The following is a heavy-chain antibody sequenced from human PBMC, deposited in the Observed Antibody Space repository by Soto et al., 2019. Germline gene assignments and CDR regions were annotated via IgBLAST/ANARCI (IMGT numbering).Heavy chain of an antibody. D-gene: IGHD1-7*01. CDR2: IIPIFGTA. CDR3: ASVLELHYYYGIDV. V-gene: IGHV1-69*12. Sequence: QVQLVQSGAEVQKPGSSVKVSCKASGGTFSSYAISWVRQAPGQGLEWMGGIIPIFGTANYAKKFQGRVTLTADESTSTAYMELSSLRSEDTAVYYCASVLELHYYYGIDVWCQGTTVTGSS. CDR1: GGTFSSYA. J-gene: IGHJ6*02.